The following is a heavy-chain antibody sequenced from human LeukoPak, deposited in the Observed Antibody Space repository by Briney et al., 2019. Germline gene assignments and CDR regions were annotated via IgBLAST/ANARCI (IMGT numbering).Heavy chain of an antibody. V-gene: IGHV4-39*01. Sequence: SETLSLTCTVSGGSISSSSYYWGWIRQPPGKGLEWIGSIYYSGSTYYNPSLKSRVTTSVDTSKNQFSLKLSSVTAADTAVYYCARPYGYDSSGYYLGYFDYWGQGTLVTVSS. CDR3: ARPYGYDSSGYYLGYFDY. J-gene: IGHJ4*02. CDR1: GGSISSSSYY. CDR2: IYYSGST. D-gene: IGHD3-22*01.